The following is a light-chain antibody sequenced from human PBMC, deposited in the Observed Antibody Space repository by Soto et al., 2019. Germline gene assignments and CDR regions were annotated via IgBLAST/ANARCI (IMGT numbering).Light chain of an antibody. V-gene: IGLV2-23*01. CDR1: SSDVGSYTL. CDR2: EGS. J-gene: IGLJ1*01. Sequence: QSALTQPASVSGSPGQSITISCTGTSSDVGSYTLVSWYQQHPGKAPKLMIYEGSKRPSGVSNRFSGSKSGNTASLTISGLKAEDEADYYCASYAGSSTYVFGTGTKLTVL. CDR3: ASYAGSSTYV.